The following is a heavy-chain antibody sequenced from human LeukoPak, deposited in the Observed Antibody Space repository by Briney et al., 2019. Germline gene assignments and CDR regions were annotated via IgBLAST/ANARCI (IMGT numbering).Heavy chain of an antibody. V-gene: IGHV4-34*01. CDR2: INHSGST. CDR3: AGQDGYKAPFDY. J-gene: IGHJ4*02. Sequence: SETLSLTCAVYGGSFSGYYWSWIRQPPGKELEWIGEINHSGSTNYNPSLKSRVTISVDTSKNQFSLKLSSVTAADTAVYYCAGQDGYKAPFDYWGQGTLVTVSS. CDR1: GGSFSGYY. D-gene: IGHD5-24*01.